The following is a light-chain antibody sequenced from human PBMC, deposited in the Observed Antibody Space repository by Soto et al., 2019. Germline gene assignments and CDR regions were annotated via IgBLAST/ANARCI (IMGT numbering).Light chain of an antibody. J-gene: IGKJ1*01. CDR3: QQYNSYSEA. Sequence: DIQMTQSPSTLSASVGDRVTITCRASQSISSWLAWYQQKPGKAPKLLIYEASSLEKGVPARFGGSGSGTEFTLTISSLQPDDFATYYCQQYNSYSEAFGQGTKVDIK. CDR2: EAS. V-gene: IGKV1-5*03. CDR1: QSISSW.